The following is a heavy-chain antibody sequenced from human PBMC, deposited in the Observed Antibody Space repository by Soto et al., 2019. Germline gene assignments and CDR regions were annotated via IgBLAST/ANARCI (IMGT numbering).Heavy chain of an antibody. CDR3: ARAPTDSSGYYYGAFFDY. CDR1: GGSISSGDYY. V-gene: IGHV4-30-4*01. Sequence: QVQLQESGPGLVKPSQTLSLTCTVSGGSISSGDYYWSWIRQPPGKGLEWIGYIYYSGSTYYNPSLKSRVTISVDTSKNQFSLKLSSVTAADTAVYYCARAPTDSSGYYYGAFFDYWGQGTLVTVSS. CDR2: IYYSGST. J-gene: IGHJ4*02. D-gene: IGHD3-22*01.